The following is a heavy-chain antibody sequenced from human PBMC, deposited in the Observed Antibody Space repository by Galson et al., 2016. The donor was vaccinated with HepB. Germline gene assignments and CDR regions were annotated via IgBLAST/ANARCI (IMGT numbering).Heavy chain of an antibody. CDR3: AAMVQLARSTSLAY. CDR1: GYTSPTYG. V-gene: IGHV1-18*01. CDR2: ISTYNGYT. Sequence: SVKVSCKASGYTSPTYGFSWVRQAPGQGLEWMGWISTYNGYTKYAQHLQGRVSMTTDTSTNTAYMELRSLRSDDAAVYYCAAMVQLARSTSLAYWGQGTLVTVSS. J-gene: IGHJ4*02. D-gene: IGHD1-1*01.